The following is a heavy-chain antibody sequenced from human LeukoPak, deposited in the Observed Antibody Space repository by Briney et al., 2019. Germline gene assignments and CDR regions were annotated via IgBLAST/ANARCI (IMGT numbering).Heavy chain of an antibody. CDR2: TYYSGST. CDR1: GGSMSSSPYY. J-gene: IGHJ4*02. D-gene: IGHD2-8*02. Sequence: SETLSLTCTASGGSMSSSPYYWGWLRQPPGTGLEWIGSTYYSGSTSYSPSLKSRVTISVDTSKKQFSLKLSSVTAADTAVYYCARHSGPYWYFDYWGQGTLVTVSS. V-gene: IGHV4-39*01. CDR3: ARHSGPYWYFDY.